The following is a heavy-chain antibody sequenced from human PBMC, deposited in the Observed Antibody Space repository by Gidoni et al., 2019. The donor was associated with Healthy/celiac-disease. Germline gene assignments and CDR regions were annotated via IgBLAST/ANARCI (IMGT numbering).Heavy chain of an antibody. D-gene: IGHD3-10*01. Sequence: EVQLVESGGGLVQPGRSLRLSCAASGFTFDDYAMHWVRQAPGKGLEWVSGISWNSGSIGYTDSVKGRFTISRDNAKNSLYLQMNSLRAEDTALYYCAKDRSYYGSGPGSWLDYWGQGTLVTVSS. J-gene: IGHJ4*02. CDR2: ISWNSGSI. CDR3: AKDRSYYGSGPGSWLDY. V-gene: IGHV3-9*01. CDR1: GFTFDDYA.